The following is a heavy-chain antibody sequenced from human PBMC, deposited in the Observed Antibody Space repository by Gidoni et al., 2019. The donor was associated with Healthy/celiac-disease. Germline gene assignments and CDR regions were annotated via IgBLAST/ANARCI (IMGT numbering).Heavy chain of an antibody. D-gene: IGHD2-15*01. Sequence: QVQLQESGPGLVKPSETLSLTCTVSGGSISSYYWSWIRQPPGKGLEWIGYIYHSGSTNYNPSLKSRVTISVDTSKNQFSLKLSSVTAADTAVYYCARDKREYRGRNYYYYGMDVWGQGTTVTVSS. J-gene: IGHJ6*02. CDR1: GGSISSYY. V-gene: IGHV4-59*01. CDR2: IYHSGST. CDR3: ARDKREYRGRNYYYYGMDV.